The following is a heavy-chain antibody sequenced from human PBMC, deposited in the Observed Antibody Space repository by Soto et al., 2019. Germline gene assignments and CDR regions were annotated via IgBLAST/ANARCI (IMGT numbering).Heavy chain of an antibody. Sequence: GGSLRLSCAASGFTFDDYGMSWVRQAPGKGLEWVSGINWNGGSTGYADSVKGRFTISRDNSKNTLYLQMNSLRAEDTAVYYCARDHDCGGDCYSGYFDYWGQGTLVTVSS. CDR2: INWNGGST. J-gene: IGHJ4*02. V-gene: IGHV3-20*04. D-gene: IGHD2-21*02. CDR1: GFTFDDYG. CDR3: ARDHDCGGDCYSGYFDY.